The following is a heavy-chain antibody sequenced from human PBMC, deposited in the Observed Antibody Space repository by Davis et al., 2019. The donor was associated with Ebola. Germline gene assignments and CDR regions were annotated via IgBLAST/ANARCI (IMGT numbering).Heavy chain of an antibody. Sequence: PGGSLRLSCAASGFTFSSYWMHWVRQAPGKGLVWVSRINSDGSSTSYADSVKGRFTIPRDNAKHTLYLKMNSLRAEDTAVYYCARQRWLQSYYFDYWGQGTLVTVSS. CDR1: GFTFSSYW. D-gene: IGHD5-24*01. CDR3: ARQRWLQSYYFDY. J-gene: IGHJ4*02. V-gene: IGHV3-74*01. CDR2: INSDGSST.